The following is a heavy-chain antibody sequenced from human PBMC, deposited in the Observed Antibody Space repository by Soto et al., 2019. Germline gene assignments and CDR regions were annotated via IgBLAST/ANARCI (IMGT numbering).Heavy chain of an antibody. CDR2: IYSSGNT. CDR3: AGQSYESSGYYYAY. V-gene: IGHV4-39*01. J-gene: IGHJ4*02. Sequence: QLLLQESGPGLVKPSETLSLTCTVSGGSSSSTSYYWGWIRQTPGKGLEWIGSIYSSGNTYYNPSLMSRVTISVVTSKSHLSLKLSSVTAADTAVYYCAGQSYESSGYYYAYWGQGTLVTVSS. D-gene: IGHD3-22*01. CDR1: GGSSSSTSYY.